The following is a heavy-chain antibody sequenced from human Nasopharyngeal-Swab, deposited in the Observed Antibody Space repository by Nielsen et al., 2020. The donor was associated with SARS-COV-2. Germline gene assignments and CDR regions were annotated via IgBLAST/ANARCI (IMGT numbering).Heavy chain of an antibody. CDR2: VSESGDTT. CDR1: GFTFGRPA. J-gene: IGHJ4*02. V-gene: IGHV3-23*01. CDR3: VKIIGPSYHSSGYLDY. Sequence: GGSLRLSCVGSGFTFGRPAMTWVRQAPGKGLDWVSTVSESGDTTYYADSVRGRFTISRDNSKNTLYLQMSSLRAEDTAVYYCVKIIGPSYHSSGYLDYWGQGTLVTVSS. D-gene: IGHD3-22*01.